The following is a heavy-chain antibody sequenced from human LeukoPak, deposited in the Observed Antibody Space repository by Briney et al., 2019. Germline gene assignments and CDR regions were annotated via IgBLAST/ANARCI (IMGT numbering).Heavy chain of an antibody. J-gene: IGHJ3*02. D-gene: IGHD5-18*01. CDR3: ARGLGGYDAFDI. CDR2: INWNGGST. Sequence: GGSLRLSCAASGFTFDDYGMSWVRQTPGKGLEWVSNINWNGGSTGYADSVKGRFTISRDNAKNSLFLQMNSLRAEDTAVYYCARGLGGYDAFDIWGQGTMVTVSS. CDR1: GFTFDDYG. V-gene: IGHV3-20*04.